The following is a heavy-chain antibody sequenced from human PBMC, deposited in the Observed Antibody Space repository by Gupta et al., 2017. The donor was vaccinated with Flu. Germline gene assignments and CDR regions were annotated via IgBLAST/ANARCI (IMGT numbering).Heavy chain of an antibody. Sequence: DSVKGRFTISRDTAKNSLYLQINSLRVEDTAVYYCASSDGGNPYYFDSWGQGTLVTVSS. CDR3: ASSDGGNPYYFDS. D-gene: IGHD2-15*01. V-gene: IGHV3-11*01. J-gene: IGHJ4*02.